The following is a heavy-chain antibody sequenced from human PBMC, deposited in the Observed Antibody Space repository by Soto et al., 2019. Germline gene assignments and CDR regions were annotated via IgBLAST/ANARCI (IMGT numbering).Heavy chain of an antibody. Sequence: SETLSLTCTVSGGSISSYYWSWIRQPPGKGLEWIGYIYYSGSTNYNPSLKSRVTISVDTSKNQFSLKLSSVTAADTAVYYCAIDRRDYDFWSGHYYYYGMDVWGQGTTVTVSS. V-gene: IGHV4-59*01. J-gene: IGHJ6*02. CDR1: GGSISSYY. CDR2: IYYSGST. D-gene: IGHD3-3*01. CDR3: AIDRRDYDFWSGHYYYYGMDV.